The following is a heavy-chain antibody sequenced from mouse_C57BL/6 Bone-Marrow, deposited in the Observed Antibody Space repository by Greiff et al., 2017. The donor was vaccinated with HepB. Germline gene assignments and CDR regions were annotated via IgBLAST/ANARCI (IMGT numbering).Heavy chain of an antibody. J-gene: IGHJ2*01. CDR1: GYSITSGYY. V-gene: IGHV3-6*01. CDR2: ISYDGSN. D-gene: IGHD5-1*01. Sequence: EVKLVESGPGLVKPSQSLSLTCSVTGYSITSGYYWHWIRQFPGNKLEWMGYISYDGSNNYNPSLKNRISITRDTSKNQFFLKLNSVTTEDTATYYCARTLYLWGQGTTLTVSS. CDR3: ARTLYL.